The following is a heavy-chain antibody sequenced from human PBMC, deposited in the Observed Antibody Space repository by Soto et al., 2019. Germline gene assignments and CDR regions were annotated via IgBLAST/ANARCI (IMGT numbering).Heavy chain of an antibody. V-gene: IGHV1-69*12. D-gene: IGHD6-13*01. J-gene: IGHJ6*02. CDR3: ARDPIAAARLYYYYYGMDV. CDR2: IIPIFGTA. Sequence: QVQLVQSGAEVKKPGSSVKVSCKASGGTFSSYAISWVRQAPGQGLEWMGGIIPIFGTANYAQKFQGRVTTTADESTSTAYMELSSLRSEDTAVYYCARDPIAAARLYYYYYGMDVWGQGTTVTVSS. CDR1: GGTFSSYA.